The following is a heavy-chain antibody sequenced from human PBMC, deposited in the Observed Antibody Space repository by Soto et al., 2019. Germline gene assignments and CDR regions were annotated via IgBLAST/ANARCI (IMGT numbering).Heavy chain of an antibody. CDR1: GGTFSSYA. CDR3: ARDAVPGYGDYHLDY. J-gene: IGHJ4*02. Sequence: QVQLVQSGAEVKKPGSSVKVSCKASGGTFSSYAISWVRQAPGQGLEWMGGIIPIFGTAKYAQKFQGSVTITADDSTSTAYMELSSLRSEDTAVYYCARDAVPGYGDYHLDYWGQGTLVTVSS. D-gene: IGHD4-17*01. V-gene: IGHV1-69*12. CDR2: IIPIFGTA.